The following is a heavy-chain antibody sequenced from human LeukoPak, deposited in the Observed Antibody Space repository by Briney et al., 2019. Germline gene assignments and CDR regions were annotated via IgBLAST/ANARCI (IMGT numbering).Heavy chain of an antibody. J-gene: IGHJ4*02. CDR1: GFTFSSYE. V-gene: IGHV3-48*03. D-gene: IGHD3-10*01. CDR2: ISSSGSTI. CDR3: AKVLWFGELMGFDY. Sequence: PGGSLRLSCAASGFTFSSYEMNWVRQAPGKGLEWVSYISSSGSTIYYADSVKGRFTISRDNSKNTLYLQMNSLRAEDTAVYYCAKVLWFGELMGFDYWGQGTLVTVSS.